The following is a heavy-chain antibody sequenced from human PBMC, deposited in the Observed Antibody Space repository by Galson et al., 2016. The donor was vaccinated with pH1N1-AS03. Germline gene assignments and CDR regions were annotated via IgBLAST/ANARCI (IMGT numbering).Heavy chain of an antibody. J-gene: IGHJ5*02. CDR3: ARSPRTIAVAGTFPSRFDP. Sequence: LSLPCTVSGGSMDSHYWSWVRQSPGKGLEWIACIHSGGTPNYNPSLKSRLIVSLDTSKNQFSLRLSSVTAADTALYYCARSPRTIAVAGTFPSRFDPWGQGMLVTVSS. V-gene: IGHV4-4*08. D-gene: IGHD6-19*01. CDR1: GGSMDSHY. CDR2: IHSGGTP.